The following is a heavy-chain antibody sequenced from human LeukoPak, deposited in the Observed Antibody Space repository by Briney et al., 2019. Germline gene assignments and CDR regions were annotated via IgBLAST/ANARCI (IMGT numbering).Heavy chain of an antibody. D-gene: IGHD6-13*01. CDR3: ARGAEAETSPLDF. CDR2: INPKSGAA. Sequence: ASVKVSCKASGYIFSDYYMHWVRQAPGQGLEWLGWINPKSGAADYAQQFRGRVTMTRDTSINTDYMEMKKVTSDDTAVYYCARGAEAETSPLDFWGQGTLVIVS. V-gene: IGHV1-2*02. CDR1: GYIFSDYY. J-gene: IGHJ4*02.